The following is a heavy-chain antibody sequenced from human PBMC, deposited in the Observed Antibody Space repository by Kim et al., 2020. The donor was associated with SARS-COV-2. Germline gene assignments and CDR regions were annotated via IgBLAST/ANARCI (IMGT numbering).Heavy chain of an antibody. CDR3: AKRGYFSFFRH. V-gene: IGHV1-2*06. D-gene: IGHD3-3*01. CDR2: ISPNSGAT. CDR1: EYTFAGSY. Sequence: ASVKVSCKASEYTFAGSYIHWVRQAPGRGLEWMGRISPNSGATDYAQKFHGRVAMPSDTSIGTAYMEMSGLGSDDPATYYCAKRGYFSFFRHWGQGTLVT. J-gene: IGHJ1*01.